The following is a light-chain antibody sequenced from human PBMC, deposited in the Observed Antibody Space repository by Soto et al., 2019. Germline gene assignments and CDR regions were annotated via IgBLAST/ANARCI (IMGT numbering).Light chain of an antibody. CDR2: AAS. Sequence: DIQVTQSPSSLSAYVGDRVTITCRASQAISNFLNWYQQKPGKAPNLLIYAASGLQSGVPSRFSASGSGTDFTLNITSLQPEDFATYFCQQSFSSPWTFGQGTKADI. J-gene: IGKJ1*01. V-gene: IGKV1-39*01. CDR1: QAISNF. CDR3: QQSFSSPWT.